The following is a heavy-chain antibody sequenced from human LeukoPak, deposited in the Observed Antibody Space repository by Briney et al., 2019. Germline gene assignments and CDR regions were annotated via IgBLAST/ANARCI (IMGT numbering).Heavy chain of an antibody. CDR3: TRERDILTGSEPYYYAMDV. CDR2: IYSDGTT. CDR1: GFTVSTNY. V-gene: IGHV3-66*01. J-gene: IGHJ6*02. D-gene: IGHD3-9*01. Sequence: GGSLRLSCAASGFTVSTNYMNWVRQAPGKGLEWVSLIYSDGTTYYADSVKGRFIISRDTSKNTLYLQMNSLRREDTAVYYCTRERDILTGSEPYYYAMDVWGQGTTVTVSS.